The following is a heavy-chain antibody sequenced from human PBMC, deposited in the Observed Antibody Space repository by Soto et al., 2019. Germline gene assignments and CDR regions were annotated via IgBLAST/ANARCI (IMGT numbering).Heavy chain of an antibody. J-gene: IGHJ6*02. V-gene: IGHV4-4*07. CDR2: IYTSGST. CDR3: ARGIREVVVVPAASPYYYYYYGMDV. CDR1: GGSISSYY. Sequence: PSETLSLTCTVSGGSISSYYWSWIRQPAGKGLEWIGRIYTSGSTNYNPSLKSRVTMSVDTSKNQFSLKLSSVTAADKAVYYCARGIREVVVVPAASPYYYYYYGMDVWGQGTTVTVSS. D-gene: IGHD2-2*01.